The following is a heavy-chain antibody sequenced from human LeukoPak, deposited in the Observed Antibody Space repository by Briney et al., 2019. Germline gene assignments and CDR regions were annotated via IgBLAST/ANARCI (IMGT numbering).Heavy chain of an antibody. CDR3: ARQPVSSGRWSYFDY. CDR1: GGSISSGGYS. J-gene: IGHJ4*02. V-gene: IGHV4-30-2*02. CDR2: IYHSGST. D-gene: IGHD1-26*01. Sequence: PSQTLSLTCAVSGGSISSGGYSWSWIRQPPGKVLEWLGYIYHSGSTYYNPSLKSRVTISVDRSKNQFSLKLSSVTAADTAVYYCARQPVSSGRWSYFDYWGQGTLVTVSS.